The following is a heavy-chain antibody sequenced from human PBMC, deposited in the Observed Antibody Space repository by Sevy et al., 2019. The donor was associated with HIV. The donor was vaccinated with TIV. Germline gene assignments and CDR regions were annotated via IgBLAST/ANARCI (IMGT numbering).Heavy chain of an antibody. D-gene: IGHD2-2*01. Sequence: GGSLRLSCAASGFTFSDYYMSWIRQAPGKGLEWVSYISSSGSTIYYADSVKGRFTISRDNAKNSLYRQMNSLRAEDTAVYYCARDGDIVVVPAAIEYFQHWGQRTLVTVSS. CDR2: ISSSGSTI. V-gene: IGHV3-11*01. J-gene: IGHJ1*01. CDR3: ARDGDIVVVPAAIEYFQH. CDR1: GFTFSDYY.